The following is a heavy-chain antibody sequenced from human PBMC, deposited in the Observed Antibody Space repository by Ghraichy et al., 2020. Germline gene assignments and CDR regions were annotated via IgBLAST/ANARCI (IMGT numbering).Heavy chain of an antibody. CDR3: ARVLGSVAGFD. Sequence: GGSLRLSCAASGFTFSSYSMNWVRQAPGKGLEWVSSISSSSSYIYYADSVKGRFTISRDNAKNSLYLQMNSLRAEDTAVYYCARVLGSVAGFDWGQGTLVTVSS. D-gene: IGHD6-19*01. CDR1: GFTFSSYS. CDR2: ISSSSSYI. V-gene: IGHV3-21*01. J-gene: IGHJ4*02.